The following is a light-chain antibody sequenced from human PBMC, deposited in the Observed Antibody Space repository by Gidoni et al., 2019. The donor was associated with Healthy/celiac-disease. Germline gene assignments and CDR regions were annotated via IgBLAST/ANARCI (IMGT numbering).Light chain of an antibody. CDR2: DAS. CDR1: QRVSSY. J-gene: IGKJ2*01. CDR3: QQRSNWPPYT. V-gene: IGKV3-11*01. Sequence: EIVLTQSPATLSVSPGERATLSCRASQRVSSYLAWYQQKPGQAPRLLIYDASNRATGIPARFSGSGSGTDFTLPISSLEPEDFAVYYCQQRSNWPPYTFGQGTKLEIK.